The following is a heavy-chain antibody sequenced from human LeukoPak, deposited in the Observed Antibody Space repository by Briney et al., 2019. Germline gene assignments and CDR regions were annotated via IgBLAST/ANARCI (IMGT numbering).Heavy chain of an antibody. Sequence: PGGSLRLSCAASGFTFSSYGMHWVRQAPGKGLEWVAVIWYDGSNKYYADSVKGRFTISRDNSKNTLYLQMNSLRAEDTAVYYCAREQRGDYYYYGMDVWGQGTTVTVSS. J-gene: IGHJ6*02. CDR2: IWYDGSNK. CDR1: GFTFSSYG. V-gene: IGHV3-33*08. CDR3: AREQRGDYYYYGMDV. D-gene: IGHD6-25*01.